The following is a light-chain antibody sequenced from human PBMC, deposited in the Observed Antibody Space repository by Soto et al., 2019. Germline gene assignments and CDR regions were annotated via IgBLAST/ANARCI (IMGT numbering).Light chain of an antibody. CDR2: RNT. CDR3: SSYTNINTRACV. J-gene: IGLJ1*01. Sequence: QSVLTQPPSLSGAPGQRVTISCTGGSSNIGAGYDVHWYQQVPGTAPKLLIFRNTNRPSGVPDRFSGSKSGTSASLAITGLQAEDEAEYYCSSYTNINTRACVFGTGTKVTVL. CDR1: SSNIGAGYD. V-gene: IGLV1-40*01.